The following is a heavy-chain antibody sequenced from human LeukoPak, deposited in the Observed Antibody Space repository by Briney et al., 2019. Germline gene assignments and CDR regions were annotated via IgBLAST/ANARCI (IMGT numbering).Heavy chain of an antibody. V-gene: IGHV4-39*07. CDR3: GRRRHIGESL. CDR2: VYHDGNS. CDR1: GASITSSEYY. J-gene: IGHJ6*04. Sequence: SETLSLTCSVSGASITSSEYYWVWIRKPPGRGLEWVGSVYHDGNSYYNPSLKSRVIVSADTSQNQFSLKLYAVTAADTAVYYCGRRRHIGESLWGKGTTVTVSA.